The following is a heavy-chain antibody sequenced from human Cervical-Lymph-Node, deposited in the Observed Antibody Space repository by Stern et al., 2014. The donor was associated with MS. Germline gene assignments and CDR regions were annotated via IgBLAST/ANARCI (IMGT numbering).Heavy chain of an antibody. CDR1: GFSLTTFGMR. Sequence: QVTLKESGPALVKPTQTLTLTCTFSGFSLTTFGMRVAWIRQPPGKALEWLARIDWDDDKFYNTSLKTRLTISKDTSKNQVVLTMTNMDPVDTATYYCARIPQDIDAFDIWGQGTMVSVSS. V-gene: IGHV2-70*04. J-gene: IGHJ3*02. CDR2: IDWDDDK. CDR3: ARIPQDIDAFDI.